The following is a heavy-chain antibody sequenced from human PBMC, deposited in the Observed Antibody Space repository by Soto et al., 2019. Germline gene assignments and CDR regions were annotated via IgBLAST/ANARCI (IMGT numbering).Heavy chain of an antibody. D-gene: IGHD3-16*01. CDR1: GFTFSSYA. V-gene: IGHV3-64*01. Sequence: GGSLRLSCAAAGFTFSSYAMHWVRQAPGKGLEYVSAISGNGGTTYYANSVKGRFTISRDNSKNTLYLQMGSLRAEDMAVYYCARDLKRSGIYYFDYWGQGTLVTVSS. J-gene: IGHJ4*02. CDR2: ISGNGGTT. CDR3: ARDLKRSGIYYFDY.